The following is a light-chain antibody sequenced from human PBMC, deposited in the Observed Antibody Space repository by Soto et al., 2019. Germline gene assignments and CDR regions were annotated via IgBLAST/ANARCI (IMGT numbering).Light chain of an antibody. CDR3: HHYGSSPPIT. J-gene: IGKJ5*01. V-gene: IGKV3-20*01. CDR1: QSISSNH. CDR2: GAS. Sequence: EIVLTQSPGTLSLSPGERATLSCRASQSISSNHLARYQQKPGQAPRFLIYGASSRATGIPDRFSGSGSGADFTLTISRLEPEDFAVYYCHHYGSSPPITFGQGTRLEIK.